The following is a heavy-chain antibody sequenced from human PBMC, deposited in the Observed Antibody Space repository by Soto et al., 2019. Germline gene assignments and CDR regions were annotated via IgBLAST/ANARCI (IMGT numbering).Heavy chain of an antibody. CDR3: VRDRYSYRSEVGK. D-gene: IGHD3-16*02. Sequence: SETLSVTCTVSGYSSSNGYYWGWIRQSPEKGLEWIGTIYHSGTTYYNPSLKSRVIMSIDASKNQFSLNLKSVTAADTAVYYCVRDRYSYRSEVGKWGQGTLVTVSS. J-gene: IGHJ4*02. V-gene: IGHV4-38-2*02. CDR2: IYHSGTT. CDR1: GYSSSNGYY.